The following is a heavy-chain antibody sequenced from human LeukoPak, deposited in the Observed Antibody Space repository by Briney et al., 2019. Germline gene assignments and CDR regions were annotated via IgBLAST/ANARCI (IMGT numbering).Heavy chain of an antibody. Sequence: ASVKVSCEVSGYTLTELSMHWVRQAPGKGLEWMGGFDPEDGETIYAQKFQGRVTMTEDTSTDTAYMELSSLRSEDTAVYYCAPVSKYGSGWYGNYFDYWGQGTLVTVSS. CDR2: FDPEDGET. CDR3: APVSKYGSGWYGNYFDY. D-gene: IGHD6-19*01. J-gene: IGHJ4*02. V-gene: IGHV1-24*01. CDR1: GYTLTELS.